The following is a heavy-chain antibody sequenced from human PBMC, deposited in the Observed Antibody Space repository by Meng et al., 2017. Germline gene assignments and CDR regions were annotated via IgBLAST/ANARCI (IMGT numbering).Heavy chain of an antibody. D-gene: IGHD4-11*01. CDR3: AYATTVSN. Sequence: QVQLQQWGAGLLKPSETLSLTCAVYGGSFSGYYWSWIRQPPGKGLEWIGEINHSGSTNYNPSLKSRVTISVDTSKNQFSPKLSSVTAADTAVYYCAYATTVSNWGQGTLVTVSS. V-gene: IGHV4-34*01. J-gene: IGHJ4*02. CDR1: GGSFSGYY. CDR2: INHSGST.